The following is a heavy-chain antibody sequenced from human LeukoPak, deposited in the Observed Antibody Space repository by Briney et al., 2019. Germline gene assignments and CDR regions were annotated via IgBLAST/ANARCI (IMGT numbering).Heavy chain of an antibody. CDR2: ISGSGGST. CDR1: GFTFSSYA. D-gene: IGHD3-22*01. Sequence: PGGSLRLSCAASGFTFSSYAMSWVRQAPGKGLEWASAISGSGGSTYYADSVKGRFTISRDNSKNTLYLQMNSLRAEDTAVYYCAKDKGHYYDSSGYLQGWGQGTLVTVSS. CDR3: AKDKGHYYDSSGYLQG. J-gene: IGHJ4*02. V-gene: IGHV3-23*01.